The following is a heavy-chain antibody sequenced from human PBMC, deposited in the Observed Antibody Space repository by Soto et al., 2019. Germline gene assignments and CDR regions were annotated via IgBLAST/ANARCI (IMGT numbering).Heavy chain of an antibody. CDR2: IYYSGST. V-gene: IGHV5-10-1*01. J-gene: IGHJ4*02. D-gene: IGHD1-20*01. Sequence: RESLKISCKGSGYSFTSYWISWVRQMPGKGLEWIGYIYYSGSTNYSPSFQGHVTISADKSISTAYLQWSSLKASDTAMYYCARLTGTTDYWGQGTLVTVSS. CDR3: ARLTGTTDY. CDR1: GYSFTSYW.